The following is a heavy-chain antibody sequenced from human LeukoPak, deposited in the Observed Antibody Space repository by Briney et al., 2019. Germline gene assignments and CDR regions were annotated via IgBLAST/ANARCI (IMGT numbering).Heavy chain of an antibody. CDR1: GFTFNSSV. J-gene: IGHJ4*02. V-gene: IGHV3-23*01. CDR3: AKRDYSNYLGY. CDR2: ISSSGYST. Sequence: PGGSLRLSCSVSGFTFNSSVMKWVRQAPGKGLEWVSSISSSGYSTFYADSVKGRFTISRDNSKNTLYLQMNSLRADDTAVYYCAKRDYSNYLGYWGQGTLVTVSS. D-gene: IGHD4-11*01.